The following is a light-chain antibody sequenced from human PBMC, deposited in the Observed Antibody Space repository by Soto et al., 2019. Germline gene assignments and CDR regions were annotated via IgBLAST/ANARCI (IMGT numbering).Light chain of an antibody. Sequence: QSALTQSASGSGSPGPSVTISCTGTSSDVGGYNYVSWYQQHPGKAPKLIIYDVSNRPSGVSTRFSGSKSGNTASLTISGLQAEDEADYSCSSYTSTNSWVFGGGTKLTVL. J-gene: IGLJ3*02. CDR2: DVS. CDR3: SSYTSTNSWV. V-gene: IGLV2-14*01. CDR1: SSDVGGYNY.